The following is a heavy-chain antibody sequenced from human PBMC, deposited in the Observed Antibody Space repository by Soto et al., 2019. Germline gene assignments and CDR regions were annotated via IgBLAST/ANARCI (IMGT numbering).Heavy chain of an antibody. V-gene: IGHV1-3*01. J-gene: IGHJ5*02. CDR3: ARDGCSGGSCYSILNWFDP. CDR1: GYTFTSYA. Sequence: ASVKVSCKASGYTFTSYAMHWVRQAPGQRLEWMGWINAGNGNTKYSQKFQGRVTITRDTSASTAYMELSSLRSEDTAVYYCARDGCSGGSCYSILNWFDPWGQGTLVTVS. CDR2: INAGNGNT. D-gene: IGHD2-15*01.